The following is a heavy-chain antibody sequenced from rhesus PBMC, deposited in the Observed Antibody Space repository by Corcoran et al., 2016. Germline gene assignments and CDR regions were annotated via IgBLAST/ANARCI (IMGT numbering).Heavy chain of an antibody. Sequence: QVRLQESGPGLVKPSETLSRTCAFSGGPTSDYYWNWSLHPPGMGLEWIGYIGGTGGSTYYNPSFQSRVTISTDTSKNQFSLMMSSVTAADTAFYYCTRTPDSWNVIDSWGQGVLVTVSS. CDR3: TRTPDSWNVIDS. CDR2: IGGTGGST. D-gene: IGHD1-14*01. J-gene: IGHJ4*01. CDR1: GGPTSDYY. V-gene: IGHV4-165*02.